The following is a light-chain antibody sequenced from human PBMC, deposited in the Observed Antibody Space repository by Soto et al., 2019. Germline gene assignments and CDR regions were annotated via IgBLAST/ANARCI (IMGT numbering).Light chain of an antibody. CDR3: HQYNKWPRT. Sequence: EIVMTQSPATLSVSPGEGATLSCRPSQSVDKDLAWYRQKPCQAPSLLVYDASTRATGVPARFSGSGSGTEFTLTITSLQSEDCAVYFCHQYNKWPRTFGRGTKGE. J-gene: IGKJ1*01. CDR2: DAS. V-gene: IGKV3-15*01. CDR1: QSVDKD.